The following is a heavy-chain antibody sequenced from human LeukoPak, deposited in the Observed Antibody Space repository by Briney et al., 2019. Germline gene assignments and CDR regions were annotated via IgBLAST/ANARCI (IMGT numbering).Heavy chain of an antibody. D-gene: IGHD1-1*01. CDR3: ARATGTRHIYYMDV. V-gene: IGHV4-4*07. CDR1: GGSVSSFY. Sequence: SETLSLTCTVSGGSVSSFYWSWMRQAAGKGLEWIGRIYTSGSTNYNPSLKSRVTMSVDTSKNQSSLKLTSVTAADTAVYYCARATGTRHIYYMDVWGKGTTVTVSS. J-gene: IGHJ6*03. CDR2: IYTSGST.